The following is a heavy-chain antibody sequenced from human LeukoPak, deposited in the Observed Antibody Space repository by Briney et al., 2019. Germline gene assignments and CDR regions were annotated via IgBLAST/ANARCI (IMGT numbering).Heavy chain of an antibody. J-gene: IGHJ4*02. Sequence: GGSLRLSCAASGFSLNDYGMHWVRRAPGKGLEWVSSISWDSGTIGYADSVKGRFTISRDNAKNSLYLQMNSLRADDTAFYYCTKTIKTGGFDYWGLGTLVTVSS. V-gene: IGHV3-9*01. D-gene: IGHD2-15*01. CDR3: TKTIKTGGFDY. CDR2: ISWDSGTI. CDR1: GFSLNDYG.